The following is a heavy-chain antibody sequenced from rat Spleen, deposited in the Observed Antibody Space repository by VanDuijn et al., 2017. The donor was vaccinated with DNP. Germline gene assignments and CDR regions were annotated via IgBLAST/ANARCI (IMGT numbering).Heavy chain of an antibody. CDR2: INSAGST. J-gene: IGHJ2*01. CDR3: ARETTGIDY. Sequence: EVQLQESGPGLVKPSQSLSLTCSVTGYSITSDYWGWIRKFPGNKLEWMGYINSAGSTNYNPSLKSRISITRDTSKNQFFLQLNSVTTEDTAPYYCARETTGIDYWGQGVMVTVSS. V-gene: IGHV3-3*01. CDR1: GYSITSDY. D-gene: IGHD1-7*01.